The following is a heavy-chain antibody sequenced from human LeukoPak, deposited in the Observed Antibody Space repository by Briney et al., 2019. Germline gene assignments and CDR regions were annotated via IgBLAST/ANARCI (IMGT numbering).Heavy chain of an antibody. CDR3: AKGGHSSGWYYFDY. Sequence: GGSLRLSCAASGFTFSSCAMSWVRQAPGKGLEWVSGVSGSGSSTYYADSVKGRFTISRDNSKNTLYLQMNSLRAEDTAVYFCAKGGHSSGWYYFDYWGQGTLVTVSS. CDR1: GFTFSSCA. J-gene: IGHJ4*02. V-gene: IGHV3-23*01. D-gene: IGHD6-19*01. CDR2: VSGSGSST.